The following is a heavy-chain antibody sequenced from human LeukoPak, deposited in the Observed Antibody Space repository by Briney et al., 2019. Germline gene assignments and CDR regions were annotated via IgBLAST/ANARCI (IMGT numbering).Heavy chain of an antibody. V-gene: IGHV3-23*01. CDR1: GFTFSSYA. CDR3: ARGVPLGYCTYGVCYPPYYFDY. J-gene: IGHJ4*02. CDR2: ISGSGGST. Sequence: PGGSLRLSCAASGFTFSSYAMSWVRQAPGKGLEWVSAISGSGGSTYYADSVKGRFTISGDNSKNTLYLQMNSLRAEDTAVYYCARGVPLGYCTYGVCYPPYYFDYWGQGTLVTASS. D-gene: IGHD2-8*01.